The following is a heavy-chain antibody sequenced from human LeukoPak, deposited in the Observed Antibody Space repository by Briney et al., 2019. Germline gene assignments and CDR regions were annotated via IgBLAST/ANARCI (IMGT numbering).Heavy chain of an antibody. D-gene: IGHD6-13*01. CDR1: GGSISSYY. CDR3: VAASWYKVDF. J-gene: IGHJ4*02. Sequence: SATLSLTCTVSGGSISSYYWSWIRQPPGKGLEWVGISSHSGSTVYNPSLKSRVIISVDTSKSQFSLRLSSVTAADTAIYYCVAASWYKVDFWGQGALVTVSS. V-gene: IGHV4-34*01. CDR2: SSHSGST.